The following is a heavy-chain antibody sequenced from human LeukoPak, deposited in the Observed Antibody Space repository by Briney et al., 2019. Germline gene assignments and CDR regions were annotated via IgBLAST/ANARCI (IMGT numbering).Heavy chain of an antibody. CDR2: IYYSGST. J-gene: IGHJ4*02. CDR1: GGSFSNYY. D-gene: IGHD3-22*01. V-gene: IGHV4-34*01. Sequence: SETLSLTCAVYGGSFSNYYWGWIRQPPGKGLEWIGNIYYSGSTYYNPSLKSRVTISVDTSKNQFSLKLSSVTAADTAVYYCARVASSGYLYYFDSWGQGTLVTVSS. CDR3: ARVASSGYLYYFDS.